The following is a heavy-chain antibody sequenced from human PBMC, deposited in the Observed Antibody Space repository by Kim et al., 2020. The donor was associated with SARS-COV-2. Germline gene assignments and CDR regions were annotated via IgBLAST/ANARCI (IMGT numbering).Heavy chain of an antibody. D-gene: IGHD1-26*01. CDR3: ARQSGFFRP. J-gene: IGHJ1*01. V-gene: IGHV4-59*08. CDR2: ISHSGNT. Sequence: SETLSLTCAVSGGSISSEYWSWIRQPPGKGLEWIGHISHSGNTNYNPSLKSRVTISVDTSKTQFSLKLTSVTAADTAVYFCARQSGFFRPWGQGTLGTVS. CDR1: GGSISSEY.